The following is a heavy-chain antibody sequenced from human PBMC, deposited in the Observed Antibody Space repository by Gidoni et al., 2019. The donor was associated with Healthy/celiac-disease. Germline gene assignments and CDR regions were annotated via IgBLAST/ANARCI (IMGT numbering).Heavy chain of an antibody. CDR2: IYTSGST. J-gene: IGHJ4*02. V-gene: IGHV4-4*07. CDR3: ARDSYYYDSSGYFNFDY. Sequence: QVQLQESGPGLVKPSETLSLTCTVSGGSISSYYWSWIRQPAGKGLEWIGRIYTSGSTNYNPSLKSRVTMSVDTSKNQFSLKLSSVTAADTAVYYCARDSYYYDSSGYFNFDYWGQGTLVTVSS. D-gene: IGHD3-22*01. CDR1: GGSISSYY.